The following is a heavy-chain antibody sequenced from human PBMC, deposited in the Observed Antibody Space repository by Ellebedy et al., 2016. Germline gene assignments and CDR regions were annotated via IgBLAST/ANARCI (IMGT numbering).Heavy chain of an antibody. J-gene: IGHJ4*02. V-gene: IGHV3-9*01. CDR3: AKDLEGGLEWSQSAFDY. D-gene: IGHD3-3*01. Sequence: GGSLRLXXVASGFSFDDFTMHWVRQAPGKGLEWVSGISWNSDSISYADSVKGRFTISRDNAKNSLYLQMNSLRPEDTALYYCAKDLEGGLEWSQSAFDYWGQGTLVTVSS. CDR1: GFSFDDFT. CDR2: ISWNSDSI.